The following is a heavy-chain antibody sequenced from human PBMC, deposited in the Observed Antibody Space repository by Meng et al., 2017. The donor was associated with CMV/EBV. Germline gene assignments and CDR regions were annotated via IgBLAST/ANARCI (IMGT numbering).Heavy chain of an antibody. CDR3: ARPKGGSLLRAPFDY. CDR2: INHSGST. Sequence: QVPLQQWGAGLLKPSETLSLTCAVYGGSFSGYYWSWSRQPPGKGLEWIGEINHSGSTNYNPSLKSRVTISVDTSKNQFSLKLSSVTAADTAVYYCARPKGGSLLRAPFDYWGQGTLVTVSS. D-gene: IGHD2-15*01. J-gene: IGHJ4*02. V-gene: IGHV4-34*01. CDR1: GGSFSGYY.